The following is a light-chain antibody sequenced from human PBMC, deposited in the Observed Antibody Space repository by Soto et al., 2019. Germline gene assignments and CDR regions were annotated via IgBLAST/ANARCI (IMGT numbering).Light chain of an antibody. Sequence: DIQMTQSPSSLSASVGDRVTITCRASQGIRNYLAWYQQKPGKVPQILIYAASTLQSGVPPRFSGSGSGTAFTITISSLQPEDVATYYCQKYNSAPLTFGGGNKVEIK. CDR3: QKYNSAPLT. J-gene: IGKJ4*01. CDR1: QGIRNY. CDR2: AAS. V-gene: IGKV1-27*01.